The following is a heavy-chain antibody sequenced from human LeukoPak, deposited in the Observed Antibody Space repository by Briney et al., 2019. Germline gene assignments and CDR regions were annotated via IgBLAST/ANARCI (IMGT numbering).Heavy chain of an antibody. J-gene: IGHJ4*02. D-gene: IGHD4-17*01. CDR1: GLTVTNNY. CDR3: TYGDYPLTY. Sequence: GGSLRLSCAASGLTVTNNYWNWVRQPPGKGPEWISLIYSNGDTRYADSVRGRFTFSRDNSKNTLYLQMNSLRAEDTAVYYCTYGDYPLTYWGQGTLVSVSS. V-gene: IGHV3-66*01. CDR2: IYSNGDT.